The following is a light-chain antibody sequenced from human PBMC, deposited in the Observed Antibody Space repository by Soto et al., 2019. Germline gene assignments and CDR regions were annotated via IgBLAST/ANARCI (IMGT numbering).Light chain of an antibody. CDR3: FLRFDSPRPYWV. Sequence: QAVVTQEPSLTVSPGGTVTLTCGSSTGSVTSGHYPYWFQQKPGQAPTTLIYDTSTKDSWTPARFSGSLLGGKAALTLSGAQSADKAEYCCFLRFDSPRPYWVFGGGTKLHVL. J-gene: IGLJ3*02. CDR1: TGSVTSGHY. V-gene: IGLV7-46*01. CDR2: DTS.